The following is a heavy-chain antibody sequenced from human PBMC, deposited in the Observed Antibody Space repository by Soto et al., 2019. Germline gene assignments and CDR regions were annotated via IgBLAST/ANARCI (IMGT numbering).Heavy chain of an antibody. V-gene: IGHV3-23*01. CDR2: ISGSGGTT. Sequence: EVQLLESGGGLVQPGGSLRLSCAASGFTFSSYAMSWVRQAPGKGLEWVSAISGSGGTTYYADSVKGRFTISRDTSKNTLYLQMNSLRAEDTAVYYCAKTANGWFSAFDIGGQGTMVTVSS. J-gene: IGHJ3*02. CDR1: GFTFSSYA. D-gene: IGHD6-19*01. CDR3: AKTANGWFSAFDI.